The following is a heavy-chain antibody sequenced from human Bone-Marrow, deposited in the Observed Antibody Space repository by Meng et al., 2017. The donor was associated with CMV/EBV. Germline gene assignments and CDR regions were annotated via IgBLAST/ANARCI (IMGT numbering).Heavy chain of an antibody. CDR1: GGTFSSYA. CDR3: ARHQTPNGITIFGVVTDLSSGMDV. V-gene: IGHV1-8*02. Sequence: ASVKVSCKASGGTFSSYAISWVRQATGQGLEWMGWMNPNSGNTGYAQKFQGRVTMTRNTSISTAYMELSSLRSEDTAVYYCARHQTPNGITIFGVVTDLSSGMDVWGQGTTVTVSS. CDR2: MNPNSGNT. J-gene: IGHJ6*02. D-gene: IGHD3-3*01.